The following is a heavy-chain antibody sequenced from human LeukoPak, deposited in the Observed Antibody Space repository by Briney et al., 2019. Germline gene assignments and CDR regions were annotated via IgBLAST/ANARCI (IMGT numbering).Heavy chain of an antibody. CDR3: ARAPNVEYYFDS. CDR1: GFTVSSKY. V-gene: IGHV3-53*01. Sequence: GGSLRLSCAASGFTVSSKYMSWVRQAPGKVLEWVSVIYSGGSTYYADTVKGRFTISRDNSKNTLYLQMNSLRAEDTAVYYCARAPNVEYYFDSWGQGTMVTVSS. CDR2: IYSGGST. J-gene: IGHJ4*02. D-gene: IGHD3-3*01.